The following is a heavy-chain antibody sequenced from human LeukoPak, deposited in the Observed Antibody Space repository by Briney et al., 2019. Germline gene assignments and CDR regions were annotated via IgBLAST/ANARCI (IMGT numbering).Heavy chain of an antibody. CDR2: INPNSGDT. Sequence: ASVKVSYKASEYPFTGYYMHWVRQTPGQGLEWMGWINPNSGDTKHAQKIQGRVTMPTDTSISTAYLEISRLRSDDTTLYSCAGDQDDLLFVLDYWGQRTRVSV. V-gene: IGHV1-2*02. CDR3: AGDQDDLLFVLDY. CDR1: EYPFTGYY. J-gene: IGHJ4*02. D-gene: IGHD3-10*02.